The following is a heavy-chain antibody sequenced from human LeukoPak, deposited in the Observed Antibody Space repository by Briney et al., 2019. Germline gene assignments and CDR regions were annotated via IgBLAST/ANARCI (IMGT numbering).Heavy chain of an antibody. J-gene: IGHJ4*02. CDR1: GGSISSGDYY. Sequence: SETLSLTCTVSGGSISSGDYYWSWIRQPPGKGLEWIGYIYYSGSAYYNPSLKSRVTISVDTSKNQFSLTLSSVTAADTAVYYCARAQYSSGWYLDYWGQGTLVTVSS. CDR2: IYYSGSA. CDR3: ARAQYSSGWYLDY. V-gene: IGHV4-30-4*01. D-gene: IGHD6-19*01.